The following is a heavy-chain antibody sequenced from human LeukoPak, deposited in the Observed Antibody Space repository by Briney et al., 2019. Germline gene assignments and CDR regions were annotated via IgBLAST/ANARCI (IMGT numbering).Heavy chain of an antibody. V-gene: IGHV3-23*01. CDR3: AKDFPPYYYDSSGYYSN. J-gene: IGHJ3*01. CDR2: ISGSGGST. Sequence: GGSLRLSCAASGFTFSSYWMSWVRQAPGKGLEWVSAISGSGGSTYYADSVKGRFTISRDNSKNTLYLQMNSLRAEDTAVYYCAKDFPPYYYDSSGYYSNWGQGTMVTVSS. CDR1: GFTFSSYW. D-gene: IGHD3-22*01.